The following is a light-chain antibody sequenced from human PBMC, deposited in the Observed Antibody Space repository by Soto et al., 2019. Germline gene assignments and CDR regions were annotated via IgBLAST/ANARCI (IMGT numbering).Light chain of an antibody. J-gene: IGKJ1*01. Sequence: EIVMTQSPATLSLSPGERATLSCRASQSVSSNVAWYQQIPGQTPRLLIYGASTRATGIPVRFSGSGSGTEFTLTISSLQSEDFAVYYCQQYGSSPPWTFGQGTKVEIK. CDR2: GAS. CDR1: QSVSSN. V-gene: IGKV3-15*01. CDR3: QQYGSSPPWT.